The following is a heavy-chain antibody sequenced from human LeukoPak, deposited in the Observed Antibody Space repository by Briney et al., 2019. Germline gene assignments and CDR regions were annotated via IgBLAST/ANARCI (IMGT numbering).Heavy chain of an antibody. V-gene: IGHV4-59*12. Sequence: SETLSLTCTVSGGSISNYYWSWIRQPPGKGLEWIGYIYYTGSTNYNPSLRSRVTISVDTSRNQFSLKLNSVTAADTAVYYCAKSNGYGLVDIWGQGTMVTVSS. J-gene: IGHJ3*02. CDR1: GGSISNYY. CDR3: AKSNGYGLVDI. CDR2: IYYTGST. D-gene: IGHD3-10*01.